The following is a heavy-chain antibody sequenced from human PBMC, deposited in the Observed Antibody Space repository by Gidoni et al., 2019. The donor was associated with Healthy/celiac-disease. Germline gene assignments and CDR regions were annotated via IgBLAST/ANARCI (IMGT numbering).Heavy chain of an antibody. CDR3: ASSAPPSSCTNGVCYRNKGYFDY. D-gene: IGHD2-8*01. V-gene: IGHV1-69*01. Sequence: QVQLVQSGAEVKKPGSSVKVSCKASGGTFSSYAISWVRQAPGQGLEWMGGIIPIFGTANYAQKFQGRVTITADESTSTAYMELSSLRSEDTAVYYCASSAPPSSCTNGVCYRNKGYFDYWGQGTLVTVSS. J-gene: IGHJ4*02. CDR2: IIPIFGTA. CDR1: GGTFSSYA.